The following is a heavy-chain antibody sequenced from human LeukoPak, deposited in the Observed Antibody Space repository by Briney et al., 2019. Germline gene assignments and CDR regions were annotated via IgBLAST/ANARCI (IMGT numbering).Heavy chain of an antibody. V-gene: IGHV4-34*01. Sequence: SETLSLTCAVYGGSFSGYYWSWIRQPPGKGLEWIGEINHSGSNDYNPSLKSRVTISVDTSKNQFSLKLSSVTAADTAVYYCARGIQLLRWGQGTLVTVSS. CDR1: GGSFSGYY. D-gene: IGHD5-18*01. CDR2: INHSGSN. J-gene: IGHJ4*02. CDR3: ARGIQLLR.